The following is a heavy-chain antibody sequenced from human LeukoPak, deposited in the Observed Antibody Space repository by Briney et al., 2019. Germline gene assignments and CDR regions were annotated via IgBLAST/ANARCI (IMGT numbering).Heavy chain of an antibody. D-gene: IGHD3-3*01. V-gene: IGHV1-46*01. CDR1: GYTFTSYD. Sequence: ASVKVSCKASGYTFTSYDINWVRQAPGQGLEWMGIINPSGGSTSYAQKFQGRVTMTRDTSTSTVYMELSSLRSEDTAVYYCARDLGYYDFWSGSISYFDYWGQGTLVTVSS. CDR3: ARDLGYYDFWSGSISYFDY. J-gene: IGHJ4*02. CDR2: INPSGGST.